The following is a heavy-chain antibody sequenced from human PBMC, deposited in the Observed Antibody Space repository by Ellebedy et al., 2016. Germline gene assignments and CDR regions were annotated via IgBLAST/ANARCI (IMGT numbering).Heavy chain of an antibody. V-gene: IGHV3-74*01. J-gene: IGHJ4*02. CDR2: INGDGSST. CDR3: ARPAGGVVDY. D-gene: IGHD3-16*01. Sequence: GESLKISXVASGLTVSGYWMHWVRQAPGRGLVWVARINGDGSSTYYADSVKGRFTISRDNAKNSLYLQMNSLRDEDTAVYYCARPAGGVVDYWGQGTLVTVSS. CDR1: GLTVSGYW.